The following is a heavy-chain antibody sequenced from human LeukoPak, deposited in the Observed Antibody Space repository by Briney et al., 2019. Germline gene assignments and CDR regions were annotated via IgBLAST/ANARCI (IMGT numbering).Heavy chain of an antibody. J-gene: IGHJ4*02. CDR1: GFTFSSYA. Sequence: PGWSLRLSCAASGFTFSSYAMHWVRQAPGKGLEWVAVISYDGSNKYYADSVKGRFTISRDNSKNTLYLQMNSLRAEDTAVYYCAREAINKDVEMATVGDYWGQGTLVTVSS. CDR3: AREAINKDVEMATVGDY. D-gene: IGHD5-24*01. CDR2: ISYDGSNK. V-gene: IGHV3-30*04.